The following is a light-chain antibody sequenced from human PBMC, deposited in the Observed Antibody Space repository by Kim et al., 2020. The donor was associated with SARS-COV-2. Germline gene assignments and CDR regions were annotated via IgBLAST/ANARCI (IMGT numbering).Light chain of an antibody. CDR3: QHISTYSWT. Sequence: VSVGDRVTITCRASQGISSSLAWYQQKPGKAPKFLISVASTLQSGVPSRFSGSGSGTEFTLTISSLQPEDSATYYCQHISTYSWTFGQGTKVDIK. J-gene: IGKJ1*01. V-gene: IGKV1-9*01. CDR2: VAS. CDR1: QGISSS.